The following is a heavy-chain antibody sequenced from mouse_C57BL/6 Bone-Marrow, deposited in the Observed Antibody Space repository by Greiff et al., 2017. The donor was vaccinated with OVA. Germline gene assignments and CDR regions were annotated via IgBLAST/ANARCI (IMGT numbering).Heavy chain of an antibody. D-gene: IGHD1-1*01. J-gene: IGHJ4*01. CDR3: ARDTYYGSADVDYYAMDY. Sequence: DVKLVESEGGLVQPGSSMKLSCTASGFTFSDYYMAWVRQVPEKGLEWVANINYDGSSTYYLDSLKSRFIISRDNAKNILYLQMSSLKSEDTATYYCARDTYYGSADVDYYAMDYWGQGTSVTVSS. CDR2: INYDGSST. CDR1: GFTFSDYY. V-gene: IGHV5-16*01.